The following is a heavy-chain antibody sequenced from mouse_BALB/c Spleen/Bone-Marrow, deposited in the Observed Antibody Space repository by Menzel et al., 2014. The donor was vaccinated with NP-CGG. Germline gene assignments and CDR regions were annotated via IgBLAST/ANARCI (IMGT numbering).Heavy chain of an antibody. V-gene: IGHV3-8*02. CDR2: ISYSDST. D-gene: IGHD2-1*01. Sequence: EVKVVESGPSLVKPSQTLSLTCSVTGDSITSGYWNWIRKFPGNKLEYMGYISYSDSTYYNPSLKSRISVTRDTSKNXYYLQLNSVTTEDTATYYCARGYGNYRAWFAYWGQGTLVTVSA. CDR3: ARGYGNYRAWFAY. J-gene: IGHJ3*01. CDR1: GDSITSGY.